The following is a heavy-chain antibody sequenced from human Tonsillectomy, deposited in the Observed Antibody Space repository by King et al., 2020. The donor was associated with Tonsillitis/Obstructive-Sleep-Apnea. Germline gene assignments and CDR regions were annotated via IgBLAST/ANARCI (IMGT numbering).Heavy chain of an antibody. CDR1: GGSISSGGYY. D-gene: IGHD3-16*02. V-gene: IGHV4-31*03. Sequence: QLQESGPGLVKPSQTLSLTCTVSGGSISSGGYYWSWIRQHPGKGLEWIGYIYYSGSTYYNPSLKSRVTISVDTSKNQFSLKLSSVTAADTAVYYCASTPVRCAIVLFTEQTQNWFDPWGQGTLVTVSS. CDR2: IYYSGST. CDR3: ASTPVRCAIVLFTEQTQNWFDP. J-gene: IGHJ5*02.